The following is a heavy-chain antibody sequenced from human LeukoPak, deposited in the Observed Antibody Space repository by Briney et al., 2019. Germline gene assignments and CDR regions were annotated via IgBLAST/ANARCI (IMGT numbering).Heavy chain of an antibody. J-gene: IGHJ5*02. CDR1: GFTFRSHG. D-gene: IGHD6-6*01. CDR2: ISPSGGIT. CDR3: ARTSDWQLDWLDP. Sequence: GGTLRLSCAASGFTFRSHGMNWVRQAPGKGLEWVSGISPSGGITYYTDSVRGRFTISRDNSKNTVSLQMNSLRGEDTAVYYCARTSDWQLDWLDPWGQGTLVTVSS. V-gene: IGHV3-23*01.